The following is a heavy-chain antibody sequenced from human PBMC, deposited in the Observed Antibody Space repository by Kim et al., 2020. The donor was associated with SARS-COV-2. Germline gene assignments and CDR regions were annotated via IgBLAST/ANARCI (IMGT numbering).Heavy chain of an antibody. J-gene: IGHJ4*02. Sequence: ASVKVSCKASGYTFTGYAMNWVRQAPGQGLEWMGWINPNSGNPKYAQNFQGRVTLTWDTSVSTAYLQLSSLKAEDTAVYYCARDRNCSSIGCQDYWGQGT. V-gene: IGHV7-4-1*02. CDR3: ARDRNCSSIGCQDY. CDR2: INPNSGNP. D-gene: IGHD2-2*01. CDR1: GYTFTGYA.